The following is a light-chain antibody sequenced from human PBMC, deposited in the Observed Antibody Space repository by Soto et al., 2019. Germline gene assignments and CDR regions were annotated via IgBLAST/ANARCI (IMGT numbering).Light chain of an antibody. CDR3: QQRSNWPPPT. CDR1: QSVSSY. Sequence: IVLTQSPATLSLSPWERATLSCRASQSVSSYLAWYQQKPGQAPRLLIYDASNRATGIPARFSGSGSGTDFTLTISSLEPEDFAVYYCQQRSNWPPPTFGQGTRLEIK. CDR2: DAS. J-gene: IGKJ5*01. V-gene: IGKV3-11*01.